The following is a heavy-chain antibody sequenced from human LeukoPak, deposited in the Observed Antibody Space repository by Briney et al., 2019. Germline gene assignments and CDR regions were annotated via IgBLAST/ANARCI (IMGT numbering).Heavy chain of an antibody. CDR1: GLSFKSYA. Sequence: GGSLRLSCAASGLSFKSYAMNWVRQAPGKGLVWVSRINGDGIATIYADSVKGRFTISRDNAKNTLYLQMNSLRAEDTAVYYCARDGSLPDYWGQGTLVTVSS. J-gene: IGHJ4*02. CDR3: ARDGSLPDY. V-gene: IGHV3-74*01. CDR2: INGDGIAT.